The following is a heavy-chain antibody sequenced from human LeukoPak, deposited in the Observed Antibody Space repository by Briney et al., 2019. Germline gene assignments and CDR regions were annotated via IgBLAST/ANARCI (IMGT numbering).Heavy chain of an antibody. CDR2: IKEDGSEK. J-gene: IGHJ4*02. D-gene: IGHD2-15*01. Sequence: GGSLRLSCAASGFIFSSYWMTWVRQAPGKGLEWVANIKEDGSEKYYVDSVEGGFTISRENAKNSVFLQMNSLRAEDTAVYYCARDKRGHHYWGQGTLVTVSS. CDR3: ARDKRGHHY. CDR1: GFIFSSYW. V-gene: IGHV3-7*01.